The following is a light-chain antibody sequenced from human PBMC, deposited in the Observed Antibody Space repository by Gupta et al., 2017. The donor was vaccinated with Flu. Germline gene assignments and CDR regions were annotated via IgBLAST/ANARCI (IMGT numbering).Light chain of an antibody. J-gene: IGLJ1*01. CDR1: TSNVGNNF. CDR3: AAWDDSVSGYV. CDR2: RNN. V-gene: IGLV1-47*01. Sequence: VTISCSGSTSNVGNNFVYWYQQPPGMAPKLLIYRNNQRPSGVPDRFSGSKSGTSASLAISGLRSEDEADYYCAAWDDSVSGYVFGTGIKVTVL.